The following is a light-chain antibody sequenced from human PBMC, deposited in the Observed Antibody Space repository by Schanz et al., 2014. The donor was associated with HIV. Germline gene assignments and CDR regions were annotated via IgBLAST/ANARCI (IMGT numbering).Light chain of an antibody. J-gene: IGLJ2*01. Sequence: SYELTQPSSVSVSPGQTAMITCSGDVLAKKYARWFQQKPGQAPVMVIYKDTERPSGIPERFSGSSSGTTVTLTISGAQVEDEADYYCYSAADDSLIFGGGTKLTVL. CDR3: YSAADDSLI. V-gene: IGLV3-27*01. CDR2: KDT. CDR1: VLAKKY.